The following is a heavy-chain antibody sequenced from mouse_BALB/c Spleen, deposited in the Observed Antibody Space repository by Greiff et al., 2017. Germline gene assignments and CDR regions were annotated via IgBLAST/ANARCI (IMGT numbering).Heavy chain of an antibody. J-gene: IGHJ2*01. CDR1: GFSLTSYG. CDR2: IWSGGST. Sequence: QVQLQQSGPGLVQPSQTLSITCTASGFSLTSYGVHWVRQSPGKGLEWLGVIWSGGSTDYNAAFISRLSISKDNSKSQVFFKMNSLQANDTAIYYCARERSYDLDYWGQGTTLTVSS. CDR3: ARERSYDLDY. D-gene: IGHD1-1*01. V-gene: IGHV2-2*02.